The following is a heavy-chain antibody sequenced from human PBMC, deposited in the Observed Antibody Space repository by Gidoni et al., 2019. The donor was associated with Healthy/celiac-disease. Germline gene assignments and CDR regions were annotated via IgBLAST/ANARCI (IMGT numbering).Heavy chain of an antibody. CDR2: ISGSGGST. J-gene: IGHJ3*02. V-gene: IGHV3-23*01. Sequence: ELQLLVSVGGWVPRGRSLRHSCHPTRFPFTRRAMSWVRQSSGKVLEWVSAISGSGGSTYYADSVKGLFTISRDNSKNTLYLQMNSLRAEDTAVYYCAKDLYPSSGDPDAFDIWGKGTMVTVSS. CDR3: AKDLYPSSGDPDAFDI. D-gene: IGHD4-17*01. CDR1: RFPFTRRA.